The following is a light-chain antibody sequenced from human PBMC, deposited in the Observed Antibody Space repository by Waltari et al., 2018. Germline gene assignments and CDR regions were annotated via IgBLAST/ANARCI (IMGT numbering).Light chain of an antibody. CDR3: HQRSNWPPA. CDR1: QSVSSY. CDR2: DAN. J-gene: IGKJ5*01. Sequence: VVLTQSPATLSFSAGEIATTSCRASQSVSSYLAWYQKKPGTAHRLLIYDANYRATGIPARFSASGSGTDFTLTISSLQPEDFAVYYCHQRSNWPPAFGQGTRLENK. V-gene: IGKV3-11*01.